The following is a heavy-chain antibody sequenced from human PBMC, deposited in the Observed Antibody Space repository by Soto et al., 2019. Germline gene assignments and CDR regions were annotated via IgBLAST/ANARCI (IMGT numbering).Heavy chain of an antibody. CDR2: INHSGST. V-gene: IGHV4-34*01. J-gene: IGHJ4*02. Sequence: SETLSLTCAVYGGSFSGYYWSWIRQPPGKGLEWIGEINHSGSTNYNPSLKSRVTISVDTSKNQFSLKLSSVTAADTAVYYCARGLGLLGDGVSPTVPTIYYFDYWGQGTLVTVSS. CDR3: ARGLGLLGDGVSPTVPTIYYFDY. D-gene: IGHD7-27*01. CDR1: GGSFSGYY.